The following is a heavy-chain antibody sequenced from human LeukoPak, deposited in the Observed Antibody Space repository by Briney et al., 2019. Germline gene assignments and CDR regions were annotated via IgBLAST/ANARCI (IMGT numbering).Heavy chain of an antibody. CDR3: ARTYGGYAFDI. Sequence: GGSLRLSCAASGFTFSSYGMHWVRQAPGKGLEWVAVISYDGSNKYYADSVKGRFTISRDNAKNSLYLQMNSLRAEDTAVYYCARTYGGYAFDIWGQGTMVTVSS. D-gene: IGHD4-23*01. J-gene: IGHJ3*02. CDR1: GFTFSSYG. CDR2: ISYDGSNK. V-gene: IGHV3-30*03.